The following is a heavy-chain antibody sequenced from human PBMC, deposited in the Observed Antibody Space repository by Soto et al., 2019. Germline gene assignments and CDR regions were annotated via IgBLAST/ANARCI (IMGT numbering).Heavy chain of an antibody. CDR1: GGTFSSYT. CDR3: ASTYSCSSEKKILDY. J-gene: IGHJ4*02. Sequence: VKVSCKASGGTFSSYTISWVRQAPGQGLEWMGRIIPILGIANYAQKFQGRVTITADKSTSTAYMKLSSLRSEDTAVYYCASTYSCSSEKKILDYWGQGNLVTVSS. CDR2: IIPILGIA. V-gene: IGHV1-69*02. D-gene: IGHD6-6*01.